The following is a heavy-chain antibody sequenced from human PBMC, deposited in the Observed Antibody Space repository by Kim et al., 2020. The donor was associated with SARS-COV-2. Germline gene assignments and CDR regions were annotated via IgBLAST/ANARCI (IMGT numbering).Heavy chain of an antibody. J-gene: IGHJ3*02. CDR1: GGSISSYY. Sequence: SETLSLTCTVSGGSISSYYWSWIRQPPGKGLEWIGYIYYSGSTNYNPSLKSRVTISVDTSKNQFSLKLSSVTAADTAVYYCARAATYYYDSSGYYFPQNAFDIWGQGTMVTVSS. D-gene: IGHD3-22*01. CDR2: IYYSGST. CDR3: ARAATYYYDSSGYYFPQNAFDI. V-gene: IGHV4-59*01.